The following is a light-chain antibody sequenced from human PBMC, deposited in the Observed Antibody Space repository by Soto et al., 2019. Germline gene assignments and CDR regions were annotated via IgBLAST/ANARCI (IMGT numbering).Light chain of an antibody. V-gene: IGKV1-5*01. CDR3: QQYHSYWT. CDR1: QSISTR. CDR2: DAS. Sequence: DIQMTQSPSTLSASVGDRVTITCRASQSISTRLAWYQQKPGKAPKLLIYDASSLESGVPQRFSGSGSGTEFTLTISSLQTDDFSTYYCQQYHSYWTFGQGTKVDIK. J-gene: IGKJ1*01.